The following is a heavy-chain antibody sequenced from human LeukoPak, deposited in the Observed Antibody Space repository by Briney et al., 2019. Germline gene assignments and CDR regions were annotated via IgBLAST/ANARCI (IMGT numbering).Heavy chain of an antibody. CDR1: GFTFSGYW. Sequence: GGSLRLSCVASGFTFSGYWMTWIRQAPGKGLEWVANIRQDGGEKFYADSVRGRFTISRDNAENSLHLQMNSLRAGDTAVYYCARSGLSDKRSWALDDWGQGTLVTVSS. J-gene: IGHJ4*02. CDR2: IRQDGGEK. V-gene: IGHV3-7*01. D-gene: IGHD1-26*01. CDR3: ARSGLSDKRSWALDD.